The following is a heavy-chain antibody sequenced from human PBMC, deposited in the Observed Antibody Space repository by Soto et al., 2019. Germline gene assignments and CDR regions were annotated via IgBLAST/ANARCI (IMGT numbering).Heavy chain of an antibody. J-gene: IGHJ4*02. CDR1: SGSINSFY. CDR2: IHSSGTT. V-gene: IGHV4-4*07. Sequence: QVQLQESGPGLVKPSETLSLNCTVSSGSINSFYWSWIRQPAGKGLEWIGRIHSSGTTNYNPSLTSRVTMSVDTPKNQFSLKLTSVTAADTAVYYCARVRIIGTSYSDYWGQGILVTVSS. D-gene: IGHD1-7*01. CDR3: ARVRIIGTSYSDY.